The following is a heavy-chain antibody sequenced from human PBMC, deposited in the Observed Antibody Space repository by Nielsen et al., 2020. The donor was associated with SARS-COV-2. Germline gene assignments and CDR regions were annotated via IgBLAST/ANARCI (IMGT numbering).Heavy chain of an antibody. J-gene: IGHJ6*02. CDR3: ARARATIFGLVMSYGMDV. CDR2: INPYSGGT. D-gene: IGHD3/OR15-3a*01. CDR1: GYTFTGYY. V-gene: IGHV1-2*06. Sequence: ASVKVSCKASGYTFTGYYIHWVRQAPGQGLEWMGRINPYSGGTNYAQKFQGTVTMTRDASISTVYMERTSDDTAVYYCARARATIFGLVMSYGMDVWGQGTTVAVSS.